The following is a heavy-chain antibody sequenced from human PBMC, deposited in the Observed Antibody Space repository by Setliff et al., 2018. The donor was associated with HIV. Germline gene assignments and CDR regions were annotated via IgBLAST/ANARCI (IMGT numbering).Heavy chain of an antibody. D-gene: IGHD6-13*01. CDR1: GGSFSAYY. CDR2: INWNGGST. CDR3: ARGSKAAAGPPDF. V-gene: IGHV3-20*04. J-gene: IGHJ4*02. Sequence: ETLSLTCAVYGGSFSAYYWSWIRQPPRKGLEWVSGINWNGGSTGYADSVKGRFTISRDNGYSSLYLQMNGLRAEDTALYYCARGSKAAAGPPDFWGQGTLVTVSS.